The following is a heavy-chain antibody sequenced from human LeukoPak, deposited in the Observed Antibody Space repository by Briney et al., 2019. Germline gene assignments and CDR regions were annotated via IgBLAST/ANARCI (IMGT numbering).Heavy chain of an antibody. D-gene: IGHD2-2*01. Sequence: SETLSLTCTVSGGSISSSSYYWGGIRHPPGKGLESFGIIYYSGSPYYNPSLKSRVTISVDTSKNQFSLKLSSVTAADTAVYYCARHIGYCSSTSCPYYYYYYMDVWGKGTTVTVSS. CDR3: ARHIGYCSSTSCPYYYYYYMDV. V-gene: IGHV4-39*01. J-gene: IGHJ6*03. CDR2: IYYSGSP. CDR1: GGSISSSSYY.